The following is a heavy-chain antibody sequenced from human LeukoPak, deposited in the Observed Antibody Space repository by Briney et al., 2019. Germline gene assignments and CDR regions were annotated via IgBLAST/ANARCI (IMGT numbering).Heavy chain of an antibody. D-gene: IGHD3-9*01. CDR2: INPSGGST. V-gene: IGHV1-46*01. CDR1: GYTFTSYY. Sequence: ASVKVSCKASGYTFTSYYMHWVRQAPGQGLEWMGIINPSGGSTSYAQKFQGRVTMTRDMSTSTVYMELSSLRSEDTAVCYCARGGEVNYFDWLLSSPSYFDYWGQGTLVTVSS. CDR3: ARGGEVNYFDWLLSSPSYFDY. J-gene: IGHJ4*02.